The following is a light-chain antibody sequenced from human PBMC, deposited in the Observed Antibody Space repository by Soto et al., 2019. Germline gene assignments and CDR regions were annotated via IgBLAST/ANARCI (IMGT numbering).Light chain of an antibody. CDR3: SSYAGSNNYV. Sequence: QSVLTQPPSASGSPGQSVTISCTGTSSDVGGYNYVSWYQQHPGKAPKLMIYEVSKRPSGVPDRFSGSKPGNTASLTVSGLQAEDEADYYCSSYAGSNNYVFGTGTKLTVL. CDR2: EVS. CDR1: SSDVGGYNY. J-gene: IGLJ1*01. V-gene: IGLV2-8*01.